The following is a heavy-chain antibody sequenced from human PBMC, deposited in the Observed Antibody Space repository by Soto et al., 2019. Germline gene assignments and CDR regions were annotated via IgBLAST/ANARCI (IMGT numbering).Heavy chain of an antibody. CDR3: AGVVTVVKSFHYWYFDL. D-gene: IGHD2-15*01. J-gene: IGHJ2*01. CDR1: GGTFSSYA. CDR2: IIPMFGTT. Sequence: QVQLVQSGAEVKKPGSSVKVSCKASGGTFSSYAISWVRQAPGQGLEWMGGIIPMFGTTNYAQKFQGRVTIAADESTSTAYMELSSLRSEDTAVYYCAGVVTVVKSFHYWYFDLWGRGTLVTVSS. V-gene: IGHV1-69*12.